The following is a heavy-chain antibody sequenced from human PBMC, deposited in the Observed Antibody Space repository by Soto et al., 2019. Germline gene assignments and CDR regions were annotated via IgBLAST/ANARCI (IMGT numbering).Heavy chain of an antibody. Sequence: EVQLLESGGGLVQPGGSLRLSCAASGFTFSTYAMNWVRQAPGNGLEWVSAISGSGGSIHYADSVKARFTISRDNSKNTLYRQMNSLRDEDTAVYHCVKGYWKGDVWGQGTTVTVSS. J-gene: IGHJ6*02. D-gene: IGHD1-1*01. CDR3: VKGYWKGDV. CDR2: ISGSGGSI. V-gene: IGHV3-23*01. CDR1: GFTFSTYA.